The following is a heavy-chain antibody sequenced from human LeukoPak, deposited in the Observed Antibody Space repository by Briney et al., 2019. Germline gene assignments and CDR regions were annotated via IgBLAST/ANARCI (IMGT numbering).Heavy chain of an antibody. J-gene: IGHJ4*02. CDR3: ARSLVGGNTVDY. Sequence: ASVKVSCKASGYTFTDYYMYWVRQAPGQGLEWMGWINPNSGGIDPAQKFQGRVTMTRDTSISTVYMELSRLRSDDTAVYYCARSLVGGNTVDYWGQGTLVTVSS. V-gene: IGHV1-2*02. CDR2: INPNSGGI. D-gene: IGHD1-26*01. CDR1: GYTFTDYY.